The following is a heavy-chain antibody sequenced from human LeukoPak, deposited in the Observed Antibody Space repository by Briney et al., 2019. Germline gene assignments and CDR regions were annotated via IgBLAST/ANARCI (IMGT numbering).Heavy chain of an antibody. CDR3: AREPYYDYVWGSYREGAFDI. D-gene: IGHD3-16*02. J-gene: IGHJ3*02. CDR1: GGSISSYY. Sequence: SETLSLTCTVSGGSISSYYWSWIRQPPGKGLEWIGYIYYSGSTNYNPSLKSRVTISVDTSKNQFSLKLSSVTAADTAVYYCAREPYYDYVWGSYREGAFDIWGQGTMVTVSS. CDR2: IYYSGST. V-gene: IGHV4-59*01.